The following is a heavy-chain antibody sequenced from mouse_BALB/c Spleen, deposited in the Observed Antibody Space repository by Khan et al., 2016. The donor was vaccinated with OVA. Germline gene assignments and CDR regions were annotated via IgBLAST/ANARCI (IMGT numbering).Heavy chain of an antibody. J-gene: IGHJ2*01. Sequence: EVELKESGPDLVKPSQTLSLTCTVTGYSITSGYIWHWIRLFPGNKLEWMGYIDHSGTTNYNPSLKSRISITREISKNQFFLQLNSVTTEDTATYYCARWDYWGQGTTLTVSS. CDR3: ARWDY. CDR1: GYSITSGYI. V-gene: IGHV3-1*02. CDR2: IDHSGTT.